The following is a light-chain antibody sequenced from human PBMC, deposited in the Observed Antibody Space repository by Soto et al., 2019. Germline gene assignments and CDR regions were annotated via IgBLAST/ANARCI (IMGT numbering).Light chain of an antibody. V-gene: IGLV1-40*01. Sequence: QSVLTQPPSVSGAPGQRVTISCIGSSSNIGARFEVHWYQQLPGTAPKLVIYANSNRPSGVPDRFSGSNSGTSASLAITGLQAEDEADYYCQSYDFSLSVRVFGGGTKLTVL. CDR1: SSNIGARFE. CDR3: QSYDFSLSVRV. J-gene: IGLJ3*02. CDR2: ANS.